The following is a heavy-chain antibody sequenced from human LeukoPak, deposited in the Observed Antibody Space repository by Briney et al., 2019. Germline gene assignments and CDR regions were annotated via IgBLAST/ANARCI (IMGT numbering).Heavy chain of an antibody. V-gene: IGHV5-51*01. CDR2: IYHGDSDT. J-gene: IGHJ6*03. Sequence: GESLKISCKGSGYSFANHWIGWVRQMPRKGLEWMGIIYHGDSDTKYSPSFQGQVTISVDKSINTAYLQWSSLKASDTAMYFCATWGARGSSGYWDMDVWGKGTTVTVSS. CDR1: GYSFANHW. D-gene: IGHD3-22*01. CDR3: ATWGARGSSGYWDMDV.